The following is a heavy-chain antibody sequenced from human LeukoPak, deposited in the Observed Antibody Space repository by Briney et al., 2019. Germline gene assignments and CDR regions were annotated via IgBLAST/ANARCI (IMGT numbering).Heavy chain of an antibody. J-gene: IGHJ4*02. CDR1: GFTVSSNY. V-gene: IGHV3-53*01. CDR3: ARVAPSIAAFSY. Sequence: GGSLRLSCAASGFTVSSNYMSWVRQAPGKGLEWVSVIYSGGSTYYADSVKGRFTISRDNSKNTLSLQMNSLSAEDTAVYYCARVAPSIAAFSYWGQGTLVTVSS. D-gene: IGHD6-6*01. CDR2: IYSGGST.